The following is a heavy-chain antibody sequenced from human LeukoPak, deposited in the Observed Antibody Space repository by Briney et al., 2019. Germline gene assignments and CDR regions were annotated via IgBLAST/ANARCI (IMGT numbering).Heavy chain of an antibody. CDR1: GGSISSGSYY. D-gene: IGHD2-2*01. CDR3: ARQWDGSRTDCDTCDK. J-gene: IGHJ3*02. CDR2: IYTSGST. Sequence: PSQTLSLTCTVSGGSISSGSYYWSWIRQPAGKGLEWIGRIYTSGSTNYNPSLKSRVTISVDTSKPQFSLKLISVTAADPAVYFFARQWDGSRTDCDTCDKCGQATMVIVSA. V-gene: IGHV4-61*02.